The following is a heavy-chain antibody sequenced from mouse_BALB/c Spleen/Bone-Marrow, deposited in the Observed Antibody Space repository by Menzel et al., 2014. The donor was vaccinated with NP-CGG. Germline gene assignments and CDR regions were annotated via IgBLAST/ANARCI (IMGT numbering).Heavy chain of an antibody. CDR3: ARDARRDAMDY. CDR1: GFTFSDFY. J-gene: IGHJ4*01. CDR2: SRNKANDYTT. V-gene: IGHV7-1*02. Sequence: EVHLVESGGGLVQPGGSLRLSCAPSGFTFSDFYMEWVRRPPGKRLEWIAASRNKANDYTTEYSASVKGRFIVSRDTSQSILYLQMNALRAEDTAIYYCARDARRDAMDYWGQGTSVTVSS.